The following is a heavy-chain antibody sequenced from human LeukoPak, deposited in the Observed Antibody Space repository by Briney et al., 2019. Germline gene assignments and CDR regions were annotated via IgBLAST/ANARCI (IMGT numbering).Heavy chain of an antibody. CDR2: IYYTGST. CDR1: GGSISGYY. J-gene: IGHJ4*02. Sequence: SETLSLTCTVSGGSISGYYWSWIRQSPGKGLESLGYIYYTGSTNYNPSLKSRVTISVDTSKNQFSLKLSSVTAADTAVYYCARAERNGSDYWGQGTLVTVSS. V-gene: IGHV4-59*12. CDR3: ARAERNGSDY. D-gene: IGHD1-26*01.